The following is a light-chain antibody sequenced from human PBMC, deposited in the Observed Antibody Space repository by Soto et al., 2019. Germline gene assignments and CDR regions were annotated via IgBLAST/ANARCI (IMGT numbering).Light chain of an antibody. Sequence: EIVLTQSPGTLSLSPGERATLSCRASQSVSSSYLAWYQQKPGQAPRLLIYGASSRATGIPDRFSGSGSGTDFTLTISRLETEGLAVDYCQHYDSSPLTFGTGTKVYIK. CDR3: QHYDSSPLT. J-gene: IGKJ3*01. V-gene: IGKV3-20*01. CDR2: GAS. CDR1: QSVSSSY.